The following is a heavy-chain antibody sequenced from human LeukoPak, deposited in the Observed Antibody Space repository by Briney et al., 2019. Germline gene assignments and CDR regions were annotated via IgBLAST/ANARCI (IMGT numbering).Heavy chain of an antibody. Sequence: SETLSLTCTVSGGSISSGGYYWSWIRQQPGKGLEWIGYIYYSGSTYHNPSLKSRVTISVDTSKNQFSLKLSSVTAADTAIYYCARNYYFDYWGQGTLVTVSS. J-gene: IGHJ4*02. CDR1: GGSISSGGYY. CDR3: ARNYYFDY. CDR2: IYYSGST. V-gene: IGHV4-31*03.